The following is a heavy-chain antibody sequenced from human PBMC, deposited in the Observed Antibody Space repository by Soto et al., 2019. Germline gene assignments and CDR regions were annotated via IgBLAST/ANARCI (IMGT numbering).Heavy chain of an antibody. V-gene: IGHV1-2*02. CDR3: ARGPSQLLRLVDYYVDD. Sequence: ASVQVSCKASGYTCTGYYVHWVRQARGQELEWMGWTNPNSGGTNYAQKFQGRVTMTRDTSIRTAYTELSRLRYEGTAVDYWARGPSQLLRLVDYYVDDWDQGPQVTVSS. D-gene: IGHD2-2*01. J-gene: IGHJ4*02. CDR1: GYTCTGYY. CDR2: TNPNSGGT.